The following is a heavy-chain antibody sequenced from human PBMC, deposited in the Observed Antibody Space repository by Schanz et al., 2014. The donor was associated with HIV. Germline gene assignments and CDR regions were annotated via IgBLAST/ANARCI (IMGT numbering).Heavy chain of an antibody. CDR3: AKDQGYDFWSGYYNYYSMDV. CDR1: GFTFSSYA. J-gene: IGHJ6*02. Sequence: EVVLVESGGGLVQPGGSLRLSCAASGFTFSSYAMNWVRQPPGKGLEWVSAISGSGGSTYYADSVKGRFTISRDNSKNTLYLQMNSLRAEDTALYYCAKDQGYDFWSGYYNYYSMDVWGQGTMVTVSS. D-gene: IGHD3-3*01. CDR2: ISGSGGST. V-gene: IGHV3-23*04.